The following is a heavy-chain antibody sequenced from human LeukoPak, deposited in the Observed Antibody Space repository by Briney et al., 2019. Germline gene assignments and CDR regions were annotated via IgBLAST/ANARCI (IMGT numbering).Heavy chain of an antibody. Sequence: GGSLRLSCEVSGFTVSSNYMGWVRQAPGKGLEWVSVIYSGSSTYYADSVKGRFTISRDNSKNTVDLQMKSLRAEDTAVYYCARDRYSSGWFDYWGQGTLVTVSS. CDR2: IYSGSST. D-gene: IGHD6-19*01. CDR1: GFTVSSNY. V-gene: IGHV3-66*01. CDR3: ARDRYSSGWFDY. J-gene: IGHJ5*01.